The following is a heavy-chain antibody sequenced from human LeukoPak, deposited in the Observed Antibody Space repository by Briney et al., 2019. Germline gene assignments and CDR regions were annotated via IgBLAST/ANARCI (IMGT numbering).Heavy chain of an antibody. J-gene: IGHJ4*02. CDR3: ARDGGSDFDY. D-gene: IGHD3-10*01. V-gene: IGHV4-59*01. Sequence: PSETLSLTCTVSGGSISSYYWSWIRQPPGKGLEWIGYIYYSGSTNYNPSLKSRVTISVDTSKNQFSLKLSSVTAADTAVYYCARDGGSDFDYWGQGTLVTVSS. CDR2: IYYSGST. CDR1: GGSISSYY.